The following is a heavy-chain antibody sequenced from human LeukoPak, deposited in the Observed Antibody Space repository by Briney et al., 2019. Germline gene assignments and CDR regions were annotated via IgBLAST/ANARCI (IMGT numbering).Heavy chain of an antibody. CDR3: TRVAQSGPTGWFDP. CDR2: ISSTGSYI. CDR1: GFNLNSYM. J-gene: IGHJ5*02. V-gene: IGHV3-21*01. D-gene: IGHD1-1*01. Sequence: GGSLRLSCAASGFNLNSYMLNWVRQAPGKGLEWVSSISSTGSYIYYADSVKGRFTISRDNPGNVVYLQMDSLRAEDTAVYYCTRVAQSGPTGWFDPCGQGTLVTVSS.